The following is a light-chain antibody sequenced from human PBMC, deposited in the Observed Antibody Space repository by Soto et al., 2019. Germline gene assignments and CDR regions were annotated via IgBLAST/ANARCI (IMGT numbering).Light chain of an antibody. Sequence: EVVLTQSPGTLSVSPGERATLSCRASESVRTALAWYQQKPGRSPSLLIYGASTRATGLPARFSGSGSGTEFTLTISSLQSEDFATYYCQQYNSYSPYTFGQGTKLEIK. CDR1: ESVRTA. CDR2: GAS. J-gene: IGKJ2*01. CDR3: QQYNSYSPYT. V-gene: IGKV3-15*01.